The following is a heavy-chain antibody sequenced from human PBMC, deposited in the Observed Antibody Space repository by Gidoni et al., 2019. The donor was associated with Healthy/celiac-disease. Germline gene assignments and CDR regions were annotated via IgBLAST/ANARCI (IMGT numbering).Heavy chain of an antibody. J-gene: IGHJ4*02. V-gene: IGHV1-69*09. D-gene: IGHD2-15*01. CDR3: ARGGDCSGGSCYSGFDY. Sequence: QVQLVQSGAEVKKPGSSVKVPCKASGGTFSSYAISWVRQAPGQGLEWMGRIIPILGIANYAQKFQGRVTITADKSTSTAYMELSSLRSEDTAVYYCARGGDCSGGSCYSGFDYWGQGTLVTVSS. CDR1: GGTFSSYA. CDR2: IIPILGIA.